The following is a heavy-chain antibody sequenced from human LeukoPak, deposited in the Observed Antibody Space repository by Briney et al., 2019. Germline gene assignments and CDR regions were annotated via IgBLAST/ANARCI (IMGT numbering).Heavy chain of an antibody. V-gene: IGHV3-23*01. J-gene: IGHJ5*02. Sequence: PGGSLRLSCAASGFIFNHYDMSWVRQAQAPGKGPEWVSAISGSGVNTFYTDSVKGRFTISRDNSKNTLYLQMNNLRAEDTAIYYCANADVTWGQGTLVTVSS. D-gene: IGHD3-16*01. CDR1: GFIFNHYD. CDR3: ANADVT. CDR2: ISGSGVNT.